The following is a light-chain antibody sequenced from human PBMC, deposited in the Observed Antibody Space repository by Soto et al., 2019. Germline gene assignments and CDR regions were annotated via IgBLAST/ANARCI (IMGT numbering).Light chain of an antibody. CDR3: HQYCSSPWT. CDR2: GAS. V-gene: IGKV3-20*01. CDR1: QSVSSSY. Sequence: EIVLTQSPGTLSSSPGERATLSCRASQSVSSSYLAWYQQKPGQAPRLLIYGASSRATGIPDRFSGSGSGTDFTLTISRMEPEDFAVYYCHQYCSSPWTFGQGTKVEIK. J-gene: IGKJ1*01.